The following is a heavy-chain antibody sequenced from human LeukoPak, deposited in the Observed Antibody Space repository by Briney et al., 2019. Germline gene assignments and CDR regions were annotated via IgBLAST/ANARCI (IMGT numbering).Heavy chain of an antibody. D-gene: IGHD3-22*01. CDR2: LYPGVST. CDR1: GGPIYSYY. Sequence: SETLSLTCTVSGGPIYSYYWSWIRQTAGKGLGWIGRLYPGVSTNYNPSLKSRVTMSVDTSKNQFALKLSAVTAADTAVYYCARLKFYDSTGYSPGHYMDVWGKGTTVTVSS. V-gene: IGHV4-4*07. J-gene: IGHJ6*03. CDR3: ARLKFYDSTGYSPGHYMDV.